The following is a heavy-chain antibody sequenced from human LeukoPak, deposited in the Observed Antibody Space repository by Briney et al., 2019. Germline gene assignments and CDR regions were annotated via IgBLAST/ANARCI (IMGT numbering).Heavy chain of an antibody. J-gene: IGHJ6*02. CDR1: GGSFSGYY. Sequence: SETLSLTCAVSGGSFSGYYLSWVRQPPGKGLEWIGEINPSVSTNYNPSLKSRVTISVDTSKNPFSLTLSSVTAADTAVYYCPRRTYYHSGMDVWGQGTTVTVSS. V-gene: IGHV4-34*01. CDR3: PRRTYYHSGMDV. CDR2: INPSVST.